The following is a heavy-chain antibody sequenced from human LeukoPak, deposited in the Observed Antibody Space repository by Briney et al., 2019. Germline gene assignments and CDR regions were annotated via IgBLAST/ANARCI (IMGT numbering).Heavy chain of an antibody. J-gene: IGHJ4*02. CDR1: GGSISGSSSY. V-gene: IGHV4-39*07. Sequence: PSETLSLTCTLSGGSISGSSSYWRWLRQPPGEGLEWSGNILYSGITYYNPSLKSRVNISVDTSKNQFSLKLSSVTAADTAVYYCARVRRVLDYYDSGGYASFDYWGQGTLVTVSS. CDR2: ILYSGIT. CDR3: ARVRRVLDYYDSGGYASFDY. D-gene: IGHD3-22*01.